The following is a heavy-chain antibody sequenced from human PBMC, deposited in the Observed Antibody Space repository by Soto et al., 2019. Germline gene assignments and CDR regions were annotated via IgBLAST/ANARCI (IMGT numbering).Heavy chain of an antibody. CDR2: MNPNSGNT. D-gene: IGHD3-3*01. J-gene: IGHJ6*02. V-gene: IGHV1-8*01. CDR1: GYTFTSYD. Sequence: ASVKVSCKASGYTFTSYDINWVRQATGQGLEWMGWMNPNSGNTGYAQKFQGRVTMTRNTSISTAYMELSSLRSEDTAVYYCARDLVIDDFWSGYYYYYYGMDVWGQGTTVTVSS. CDR3: ARDLVIDDFWSGYYYYYYGMDV.